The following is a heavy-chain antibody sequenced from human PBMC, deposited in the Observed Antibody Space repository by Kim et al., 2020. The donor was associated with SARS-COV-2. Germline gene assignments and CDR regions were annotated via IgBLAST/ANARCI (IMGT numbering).Heavy chain of an antibody. J-gene: IGHJ5*02. CDR1: GGSFSGYY. Sequence: SETLSLTCAVYGGSFSGYYWSWIRQPPGKGLEWIGEINHSGSTNYNPSLKSRVTISVDTSKNQFSLKLSSVTAADTAVYYCARGLDWEDYYDSSGYYYVWFDPWGQGTLVTVSS. CDR3: ARGLDWEDYYDSSGYYYVWFDP. CDR2: INHSGST. V-gene: IGHV4-34*01. D-gene: IGHD3-22*01.